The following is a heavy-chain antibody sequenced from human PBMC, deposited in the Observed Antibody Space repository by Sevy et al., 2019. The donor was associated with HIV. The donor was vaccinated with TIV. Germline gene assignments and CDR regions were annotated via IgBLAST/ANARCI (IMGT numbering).Heavy chain of an antibody. V-gene: IGHV3-48*02. D-gene: IGHD5-12*01. J-gene: IGHJ6*02. CDR1: GFTFSSYS. CDR2: ISSSSSTI. CDR3: ARDPMFTKEVATIREYYYYYGMDV. Sequence: GGSLRLSCAASGFTFSSYSMNWVRQAPGKGLEWVSYISSSSSTIYYADSVKGRFTISRDNAKNSLYLQMNSLRDEDTAVYYCARDPMFTKEVATIREYYYYYGMDVWGQGTTVTVSS.